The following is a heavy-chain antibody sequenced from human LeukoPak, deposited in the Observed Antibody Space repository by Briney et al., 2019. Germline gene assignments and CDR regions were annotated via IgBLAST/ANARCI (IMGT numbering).Heavy chain of an antibody. Sequence: PGGSPRPSCAASGFTFDDYAMHWVRQAPGKGLEWVSLISGDGGSTYYADSVKGRFTISRDNSKNSLYLQMNSLRTEDTALYYCAKTFYYDSSGSPYYFDYWGQGTPVTVSS. J-gene: IGHJ4*02. CDR3: AKTFYYDSSGSPYYFDY. CDR2: ISGDGGST. D-gene: IGHD3-22*01. CDR1: GFTFDDYA. V-gene: IGHV3-43*02.